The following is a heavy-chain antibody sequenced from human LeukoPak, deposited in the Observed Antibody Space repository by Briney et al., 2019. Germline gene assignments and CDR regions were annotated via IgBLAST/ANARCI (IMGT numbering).Heavy chain of an antibody. V-gene: IGHV3-21*01. J-gene: IGHJ4*02. Sequence: PGGSLRLSCAASGFTFDDYGMSWVRQAPGKGLEWVSSISSSSTYRYYAASVRGRFTISRDNAKNSLYLQMNSLRAEDTALYYCARGRYSGSYLLDYWGQGTLVTVSS. D-gene: IGHD1-26*01. CDR3: ARGRYSGSYLLDY. CDR1: GFTFDDYG. CDR2: ISSSSTYR.